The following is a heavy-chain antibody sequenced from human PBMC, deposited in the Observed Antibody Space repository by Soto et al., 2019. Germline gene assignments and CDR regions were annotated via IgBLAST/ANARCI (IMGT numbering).Heavy chain of an antibody. CDR3: ARERIRLARQQLLYYYYGMDV. J-gene: IGHJ6*02. Sequence: LRLSCAASGFTVSSNYMSWVRQAPGKGLEWVSVIYSGGSTYYADSVKGRFTISRDNSKNTLYLQMNSLRAEDTAVYYCARERIRLARQQLLYYYYGMDVWGQGTTVTVSS. D-gene: IGHD6-13*01. CDR1: GFTVSSNY. V-gene: IGHV3-53*01. CDR2: IYSGGST.